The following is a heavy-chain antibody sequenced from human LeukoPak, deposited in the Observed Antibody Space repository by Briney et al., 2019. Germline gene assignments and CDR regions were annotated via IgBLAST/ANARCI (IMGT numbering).Heavy chain of an antibody. J-gene: IGHJ4*02. CDR3: ARCRSSGYQIYY. CDR2: ISSSSSYI. D-gene: IGHD3-22*01. Sequence: GGSLRLSCAASGFTFSSYSMNWVRQAPGKGLEWVSSISSSSSYIYYADSVKGRFTISRDNANNSLYLQMNSLRAEDTAVYYCARCRSSGYQIYYWGQGTLVTVSS. CDR1: GFTFSSYS. V-gene: IGHV3-21*01.